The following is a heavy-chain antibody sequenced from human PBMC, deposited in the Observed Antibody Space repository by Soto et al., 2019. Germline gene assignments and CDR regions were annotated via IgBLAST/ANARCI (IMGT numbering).Heavy chain of an antibody. CDR1: GGTFSTNT. Sequence: QVQLVQSGAEVKKPGSSVKVSCKASGGTFSTNTISWVRQAPGQGLERTGGIMPIFGSANYAQKFQGRVTITADEYTRTVYMELSRLRSEDTAVYYCARQFDSDTSGYYYAYWGQGTLVTVSS. D-gene: IGHD3-22*01. CDR3: ARQFDSDTSGYYYAY. CDR2: IMPIFGSA. V-gene: IGHV1-69*19. J-gene: IGHJ4*02.